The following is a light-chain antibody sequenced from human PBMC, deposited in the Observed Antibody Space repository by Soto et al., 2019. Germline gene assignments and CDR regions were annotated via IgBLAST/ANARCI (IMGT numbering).Light chain of an antibody. V-gene: IGKV1-5*01. CDR2: DAS. J-gene: IGKJ5*01. Sequence: DIQMTQSPSTLSASVGDRVTIPCRASQSITNWLAWYQQKPGKAPKLLVYDASSLESGVPSRFSGSGSGTEFTLTISSLHSEDCAVYHCQQYSDWPITFGQGTRLEIK. CDR1: QSITNW. CDR3: QQYSDWPIT.